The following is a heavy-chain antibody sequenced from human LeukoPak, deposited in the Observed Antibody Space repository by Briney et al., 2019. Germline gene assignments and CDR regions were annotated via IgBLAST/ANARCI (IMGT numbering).Heavy chain of an antibody. CDR2: IRSSSSYI. CDR1: GFTFSSYS. D-gene: IGHD6-13*01. Sequence: PGGSLRLSCAASGFTFSSYSMNWVRQAPGKGLEWVSSIRSSSSYIYYADSVKGRFTISRDNAKNSLYLQMNSLRAEDTAVYYCARDLGSWYRYYFDYWGQGTLVTVSS. J-gene: IGHJ4*02. CDR3: ARDLGSWYRYYFDY. V-gene: IGHV3-21*01.